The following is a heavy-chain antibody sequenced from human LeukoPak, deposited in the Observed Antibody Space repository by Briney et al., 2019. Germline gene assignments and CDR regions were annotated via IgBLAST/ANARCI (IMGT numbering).Heavy chain of an antibody. CDR1: GYTFTGYY. V-gene: IGHV1-2*02. J-gene: IGHJ4*02. D-gene: IGHD3-22*01. CDR2: INPNSGGT. Sequence: GASVTVSFKASGYTFTGYYMHWVRQAPGQGREWMGWINPNSGGTNYAQKVEGRVTMTRDTYISTAYMELSRLRADDTAVYYCARYYYDSSGYYGRNGLDYWGQGTLVTVSS. CDR3: ARYYYDSSGYYGRNGLDY.